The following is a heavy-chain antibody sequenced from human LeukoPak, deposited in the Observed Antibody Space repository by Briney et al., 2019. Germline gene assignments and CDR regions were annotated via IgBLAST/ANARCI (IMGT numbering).Heavy chain of an antibody. CDR3: ARGHEGVVSYLNWFDP. CDR1: GGSFSDYY. CDR2: INHSGGT. J-gene: IGHJ5*02. D-gene: IGHD2-15*01. Sequence: KTSETLSLTCAVYGGSFSDYYRTWVRQPPGKGLEWLGEINHSGGTNYNPSLKSRVTISVDTSKSQFSLRLISMTAADTAVYYCARGHEGVVSYLNWFDPWGQGTLVTVSS. V-gene: IGHV4-34*01.